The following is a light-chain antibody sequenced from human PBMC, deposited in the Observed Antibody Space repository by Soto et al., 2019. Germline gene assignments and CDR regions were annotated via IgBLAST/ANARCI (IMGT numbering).Light chain of an antibody. J-gene: IGLJ1*01. CDR1: SSNIGSSK. CDR3: AAWDDSLNGRV. CDR2: TNN. Sequence: QSVLTQPPSASGTPGQRVTISCSGSSSNIGSSKVNWYQQLPGTAPKLLIYTNNQRPSGVPDRYSGSKSGTSASLAISGLQSEDEADYYCAAWDDSLNGRVFGTGTKGTV. V-gene: IGLV1-44*01.